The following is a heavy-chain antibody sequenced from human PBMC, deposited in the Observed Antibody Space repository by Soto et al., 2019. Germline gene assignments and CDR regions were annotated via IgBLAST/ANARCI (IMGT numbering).Heavy chain of an antibody. V-gene: IGHV4-31*03. D-gene: IGHD3-9*01. CDR1: GGSISSGGYY. CDR3: ARGRYFDNFDY. J-gene: IGHJ4*02. Sequence: QVQLQESGPGLVKPSQTLSLTCTVSGGSISSGGYYWSWIRQHPGKGLEWIGYIYSSGSTYYNPSLKSRVTISVDTSKNQFALKLSSVTAADTAVYSCARGRYFDNFDYWGQGTLVTVSS. CDR2: IYSSGST.